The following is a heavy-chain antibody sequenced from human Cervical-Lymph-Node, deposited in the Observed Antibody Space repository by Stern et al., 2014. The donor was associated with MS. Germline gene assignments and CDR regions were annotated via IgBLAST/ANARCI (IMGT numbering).Heavy chain of an antibody. CDR2: IHGGDSGT. CDR1: GYRFTTFW. V-gene: IGHV5-51*03. Sequence: EVQLVESGAEVKKPGESLKISCEASGYRFTTFWIGWVRQMPGKGLEWLGVIHGGDSGTRYSPSFEGQVTISADKYIQNAYPQWRGLKASDTAIYYCARYGLFHERIFDHWGRGTLVTVSS. CDR3: ARYGLFHERIFDH. D-gene: IGHD2/OR15-2a*01. J-gene: IGHJ4*02.